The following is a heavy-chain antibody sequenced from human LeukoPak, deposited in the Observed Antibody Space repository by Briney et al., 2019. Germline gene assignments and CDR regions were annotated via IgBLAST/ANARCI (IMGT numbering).Heavy chain of an antibody. V-gene: IGHV4-38-2*02. D-gene: IGHD6-13*01. CDR2: IYHSGST. Sequence: KPSETLSLTCTVSGYSISSGYYWGWLRQPPGKGLEWIGSIYHSGSTYYNPSLKSRVTISVDTSKNQFSLKLSSVTAADTAVYYCARDQQSAPFDYWGQGTLVTVSS. J-gene: IGHJ4*02. CDR3: ARDQQSAPFDY. CDR1: GYSISSGYY.